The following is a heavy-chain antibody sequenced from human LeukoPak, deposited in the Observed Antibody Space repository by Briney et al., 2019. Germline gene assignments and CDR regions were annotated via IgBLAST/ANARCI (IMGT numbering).Heavy chain of an antibody. CDR1: GFTFSTYS. CDR3: ARETPIAVAGYFDY. J-gene: IGHJ4*02. V-gene: IGHV3-48*01. CDR2: ISSSSTTT. D-gene: IGHD6-19*01. Sequence: GGSLRLSCAASGFTFSTYSMNWVRQAPGKGLEWVSYISSSSTTTSYADSVKGRFTISRDSSKNTLYLQMNSLRAEDTAVYYCARETPIAVAGYFDYWGQGTLVTVSS.